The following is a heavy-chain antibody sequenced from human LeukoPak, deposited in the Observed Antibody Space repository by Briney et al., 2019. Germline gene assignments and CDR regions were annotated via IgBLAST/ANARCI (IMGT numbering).Heavy chain of an antibody. V-gene: IGHV3-7*01. Sequence: PGGSLRLSCAASGFTFSNNWMGWVRRAPGKGLEWVANINPDGSDKYYVDSVKGRFTVSRDNAQKSLYLQMNSLTAEDSAVYYCGRWGLNAALDRWGQGSLVAVSS. CDR1: GFTFSNNW. D-gene: IGHD2-15*01. CDR2: INPDGSDK. J-gene: IGHJ5*02. CDR3: GRWGLNAALDR.